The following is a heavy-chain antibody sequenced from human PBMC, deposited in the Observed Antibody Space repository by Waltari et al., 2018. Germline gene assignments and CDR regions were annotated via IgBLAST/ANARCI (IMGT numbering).Heavy chain of an antibody. CDR3: ASGYYYSVFDS. CDR2: IDSDGSTT. CDR1: GFTFSSYW. D-gene: IGHD3-22*01. J-gene: IGHJ4*02. V-gene: IGHV3-74*01. Sequence: EVQLVEPGGGLVQPGGSLRLSCAASGFTFSSYWMHWVRQAPGKGLVWVSRIDSDGSTTNYADSVKGRFTISRDNAKNTLYLQINSLRAEDTAVYYCASGYYYSVFDSWGQGTLVTVSS.